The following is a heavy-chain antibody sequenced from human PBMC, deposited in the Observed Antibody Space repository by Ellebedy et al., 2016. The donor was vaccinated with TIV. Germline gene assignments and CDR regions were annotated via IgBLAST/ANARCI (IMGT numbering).Heavy chain of an antibody. V-gene: IGHV1-18*01. CDR1: GYTFTSYG. J-gene: IGHJ4*02. Sequence: ASVKVSCXASGYTFTSYGISWVRQAPGQGLEWMGWISAYNGNTNYAQKFQGRVTITRDTSASTAYMELSSLRSEDTAVYYCARDQSAAGTGNYWGQGTLVTVSS. CDR2: ISAYNGNT. D-gene: IGHD6-13*01. CDR3: ARDQSAAGTGNY.